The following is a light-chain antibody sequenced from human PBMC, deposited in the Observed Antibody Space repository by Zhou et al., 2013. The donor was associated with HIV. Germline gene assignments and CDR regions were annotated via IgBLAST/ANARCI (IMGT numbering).Light chain of an antibody. CDR2: ASS. CDR3: QQSYTALPFT. V-gene: IGKV1-12*01. J-gene: IGKJ3*01. Sequence: DIQMTQSPSSVSASVGDRVTISCRASQGIGSWLAWFQQKPGKAPELLIYASSILKSGVPSRFSGSGSGTDFTLTINRLQPEDFATYYCQQSYTALPFTFGPGTTVDLK. CDR1: QGIGSW.